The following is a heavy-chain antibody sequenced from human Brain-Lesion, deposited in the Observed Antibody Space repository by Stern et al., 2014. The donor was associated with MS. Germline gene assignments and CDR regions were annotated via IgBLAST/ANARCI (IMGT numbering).Heavy chain of an antibody. Sequence: EVQLVESGAEVKTPGESLKISCKGSGYRFTSNWIGWVRQMPGKGLEWMGIIGPGDSDTRYSPAFQGQVTISAEKPISTAYLQWSSLQASDTAMYYCARRGDSSSSGFDYWGQGTLVIVSS. CDR3: ARRGDSSSSGFDY. CDR1: GYRFTSNW. V-gene: IGHV5-51*01. J-gene: IGHJ4*02. D-gene: IGHD6-6*01. CDR2: IGPGDSDT.